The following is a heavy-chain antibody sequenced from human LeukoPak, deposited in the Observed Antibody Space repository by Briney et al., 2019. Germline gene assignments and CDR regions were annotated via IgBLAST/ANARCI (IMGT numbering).Heavy chain of an antibody. Sequence: PGGSLRLSCAASGFTFSTYALSWVRQAPGKGLEWLSYISSSGSTIYYADSVKGRFTISRDNAKNSLYLQMKSLRAEDTAVYYCATEKVGPNLYYFDYWGQGALVTVSA. V-gene: IGHV3-48*01. CDR1: GFTFSTYA. J-gene: IGHJ4*02. CDR3: ATEKVGPNLYYFDY. CDR2: ISSSGSTI. D-gene: IGHD1-26*01.